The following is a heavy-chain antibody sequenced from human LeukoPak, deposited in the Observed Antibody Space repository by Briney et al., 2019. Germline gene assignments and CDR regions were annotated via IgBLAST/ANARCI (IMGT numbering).Heavy chain of an antibody. CDR1: DFTFSSYW. Sequence: GGSLRLSCAASDFTFSSYWMHWVRQAPGKGLVWVSRIHGDGKKTTYADSVKGRFTISRDNAKNTLYLQMNSLRAEDTALYYCAKDNGVSFDPWGQGTLVTVSS. V-gene: IGHV3-74*01. CDR3: AKDNGVSFDP. D-gene: IGHD2-8*01. CDR2: IHGDGKKT. J-gene: IGHJ5*02.